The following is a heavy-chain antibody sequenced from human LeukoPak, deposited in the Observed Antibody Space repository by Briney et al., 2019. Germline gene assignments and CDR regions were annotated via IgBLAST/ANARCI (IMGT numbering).Heavy chain of an antibody. CDR2: IYYSGST. CDR1: GGSISGSSYY. CDR3: ASTIFGVVTD. V-gene: IGHV4-39*01. D-gene: IGHD3-3*01. Sequence: SETLSLTCTVSGGSISGSSYYWGWIRQPPGKGLEWIGSIYYSGSTYYNPSLKSRVTISVDTSKNQFSLKLSSVTAADTAVYYCASTIFGVVTDWGLGTLVTVSS. J-gene: IGHJ4*02.